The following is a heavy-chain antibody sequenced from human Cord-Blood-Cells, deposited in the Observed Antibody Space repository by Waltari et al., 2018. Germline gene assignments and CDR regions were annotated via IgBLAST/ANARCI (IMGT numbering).Heavy chain of an antibody. CDR3: ARVGDYDSSGYYAFDI. V-gene: IGHV1-46*01. J-gene: IGHJ3*02. D-gene: IGHD3-22*01. CDR2: INPSGGST. CDR1: RYTFTSFY. Sequence: QVQLVQSGAEVKKPGASVKVSCKASRYTFTSFYMHWVLQAPGQGLEWMGIINPSGGSTSYAQKFQGRVTMTRDTSTSTVYMELSSLRSEDTAVYYCARVGDYDSSGYYAFDIWGQGTMVTVSS.